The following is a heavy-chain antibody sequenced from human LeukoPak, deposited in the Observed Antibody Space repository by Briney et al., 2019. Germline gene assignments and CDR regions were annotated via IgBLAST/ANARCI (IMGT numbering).Heavy chain of an antibody. V-gene: IGHV5-51*01. CDR1: GYDFTSYW. CDR3: ARGLGYSTSSISFDS. Sequence: GESLKISCRVSGYDFTSYWIAWVRQMPGRGLEWMGFIYPADYDTRYSPSFQGQVTISADRSVTTAYLQWSSLKASDTAVYFCARGLGYSTSSISFDSWGQGTLVTLSS. J-gene: IGHJ4*02. CDR2: IYPADYDT. D-gene: IGHD6-6*01.